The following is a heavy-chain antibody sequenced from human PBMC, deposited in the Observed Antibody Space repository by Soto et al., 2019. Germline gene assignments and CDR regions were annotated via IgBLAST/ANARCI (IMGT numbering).Heavy chain of an antibody. J-gene: IGHJ4*02. D-gene: IGHD3-3*01. CDR2: ISGSGGST. CDR3: AKDVKKFDFWSGYPHDY. CDR1: GFTFSSYA. V-gene: IGHV3-23*01. Sequence: GGSLRLSCAASGFTFSSYAMSWVRQAPGKGLEWVSAISGSGGSTYYADSVKGRFTISRDNSKNTLYLQMNSLRAEDTAVYYCAKDVKKFDFWSGYPHDYWGQGTLVTVSS.